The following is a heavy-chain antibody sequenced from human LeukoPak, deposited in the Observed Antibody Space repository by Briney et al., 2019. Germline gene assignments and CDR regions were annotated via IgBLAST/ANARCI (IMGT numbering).Heavy chain of an antibody. D-gene: IGHD1-26*01. V-gene: IGHV3-7*01. J-gene: IGHJ4*02. CDR1: GFTFTCCW. Sequence: GGSLRLSCAASGFTFTCCWMSWVRQTPGKGLEWVASIEQDGREKFYADSVKGRFTISRDNAKNSLYLQVNSLRAEDTAVYYCARVPGRTRYFDSWGQGILVTVS. CDR2: IEQDGREK. CDR3: ARVPGRTRYFDS.